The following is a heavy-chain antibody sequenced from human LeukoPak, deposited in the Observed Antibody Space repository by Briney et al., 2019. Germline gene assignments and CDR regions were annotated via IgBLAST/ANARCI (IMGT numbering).Heavy chain of an antibody. CDR1: GFTFSSYA. V-gene: IGHV3-23*01. CDR3: AKYGPQDSGSSHFDY. CDR2: IRDSGSST. D-gene: IGHD1-26*01. J-gene: IGHJ4*02. Sequence: GGSLRLSCAASGFTFSSYALSWVRQAPAQGLEWVSSIRDSGSSTHYADSVKGRFTTSRDNSKNTLFLQMNSLRAEDTAIYYCAKYGPQDSGSSHFDYWGQGALVTVSS.